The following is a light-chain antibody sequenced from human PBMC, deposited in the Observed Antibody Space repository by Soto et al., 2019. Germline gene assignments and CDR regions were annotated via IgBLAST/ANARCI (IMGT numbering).Light chain of an antibody. CDR2: LAS. V-gene: IGKV4-1*01. CDR3: HQYYTTPRT. Sequence: DIVLTQSPDSLAVSLGERATINCKSSQSLLYSSDNMNCLAWYQQKPGQPPKMLFYLASTRGSGVPDRFSGSGSGTDFTLTISSLQAEDVAVYYCHQYYTTPRTFGQGTRVEIK. CDR1: QSLLYSSDNMNC. J-gene: IGKJ1*01.